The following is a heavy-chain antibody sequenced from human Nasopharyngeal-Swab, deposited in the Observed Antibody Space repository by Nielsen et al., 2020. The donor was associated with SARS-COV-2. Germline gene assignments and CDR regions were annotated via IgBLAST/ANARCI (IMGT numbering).Heavy chain of an antibody. J-gene: IGHJ4*02. Sequence: WVRQAPGQGLEWMGWISVYNGDTNYAQKLQGRVTMTTDTSTSIAYMELRSLRSDDTAVYYCARDRRGGYCSSTSCYGNDYWGQGTLVTVSS. CDR3: ARDRRGGYCSSTSCYGNDY. CDR2: ISVYNGDT. D-gene: IGHD2-2*01. V-gene: IGHV1-18*01.